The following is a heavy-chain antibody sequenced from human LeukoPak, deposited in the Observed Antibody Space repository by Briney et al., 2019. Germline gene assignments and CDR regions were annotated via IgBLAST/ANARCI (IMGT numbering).Heavy chain of an antibody. CDR1: GFTFSSYG. CDR3: ARVAGRKSISMVRGVIIKGPLDY. CDR2: IGGST. J-gene: IGHJ4*02. V-gene: IGHV3-64*01. D-gene: IGHD3-10*01. Sequence: GGSLRLSCAASGFTFSSYGMHWVRQAPGKGLEHVSAIGGSTYYANSVKGIFTISRDNSKNTLYLQMDSPRAEDMAVYYCARVAGRKSISMVRGVIIKGPLDYWGQGTRVTVSA.